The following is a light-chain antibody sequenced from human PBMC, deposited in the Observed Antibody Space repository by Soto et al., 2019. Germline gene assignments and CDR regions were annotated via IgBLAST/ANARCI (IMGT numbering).Light chain of an antibody. CDR1: QSISSW. J-gene: IGKJ1*01. CDR2: KES. Sequence: DIQMTQSPSTLSASVGDRVTITCRASQSISSWLAWYQQKPGKAPKLLIYKESSLESGVPSRFSGSGSGTEFNLSISSLQPDDFATYYCQQYNSYWTFGQGTKVEIK. V-gene: IGKV1-5*03. CDR3: QQYNSYWT.